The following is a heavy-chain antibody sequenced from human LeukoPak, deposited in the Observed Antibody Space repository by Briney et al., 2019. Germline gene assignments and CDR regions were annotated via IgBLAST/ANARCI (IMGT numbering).Heavy chain of an antibody. Sequence: GGSLRLSCAASGFNFSSYWMNWVRQAPGKGLEWVANIKQDGGEKYYVDSVKDRFTISRDNAKDSLYLQMNSLRAEDTAVYYCAREDHYGSGSPRGDYWGQGTLVTVSS. CDR3: AREDHYGSGSPRGDY. CDR2: IKQDGGEK. CDR1: GFNFSSYW. V-gene: IGHV3-7*01. J-gene: IGHJ4*02. D-gene: IGHD3-10*01.